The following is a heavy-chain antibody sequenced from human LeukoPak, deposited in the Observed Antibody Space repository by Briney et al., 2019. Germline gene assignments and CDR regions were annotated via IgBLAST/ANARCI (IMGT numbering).Heavy chain of an antibody. CDR1: GYSFNSYW. V-gene: IGHV5-51*01. D-gene: IGHD3-10*01. J-gene: IGHJ5*02. CDR2: IYPGDSDT. Sequence: GESLKISCKGSGYSFNSYWIGWVRQMPGKGLGWVGIIYPGDSDTRYSPSFQGQVTISADKSISTAYLQWSSLKASDTAMYYCARGRDYYGSGSYYFNWFDPWGQGTLVTVSS. CDR3: ARGRDYYGSGSYYFNWFDP.